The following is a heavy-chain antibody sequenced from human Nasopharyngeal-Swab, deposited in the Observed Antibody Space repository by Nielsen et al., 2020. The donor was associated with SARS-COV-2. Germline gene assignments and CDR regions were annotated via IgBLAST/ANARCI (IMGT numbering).Heavy chain of an antibody. D-gene: IGHD2-15*01. CDR1: GFTFDDYG. Sequence: GGSLRLSCAASGFTFDDYGMSWVRQAPGKGLEWTSGINWNGGSTGYADSVKGRFTISRDNAKNSLYLQMNSLRAEDTALYHCARDKTRGGPDAFGIWGQGTMVTVSS. CDR3: ARDKTRGGPDAFGI. V-gene: IGHV3-20*01. J-gene: IGHJ3*02. CDR2: INWNGGST.